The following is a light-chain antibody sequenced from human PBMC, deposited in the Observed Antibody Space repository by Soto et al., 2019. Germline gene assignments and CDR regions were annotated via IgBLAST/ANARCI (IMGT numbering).Light chain of an antibody. CDR1: QDISNY. Sequence: DIQMTQSPSSLSASVGDRVTITCQASQDISNYLNWYQQKPGKPPNLLIYDASTLKSGVPSRFSGSRSGTNFTFTITSLQPEDIAKYYCQQFHNFPPTFGPGTKV. CDR3: QQFHNFPPT. J-gene: IGKJ3*01. CDR2: DAS. V-gene: IGKV1-33*01.